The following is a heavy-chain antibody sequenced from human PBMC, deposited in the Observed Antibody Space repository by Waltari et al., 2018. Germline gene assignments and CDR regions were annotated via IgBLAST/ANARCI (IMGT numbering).Heavy chain of an antibody. D-gene: IGHD3-22*01. Sequence: QVQLQQWGAGLLKPSETLSLTCAVYGGSFSGYYWSWIRQPPGKGLEWIGEINHSGSTNYNPSLKSRVTISVDTSKNQFSLKLSSVTAADTAVYYCARGRVAAYYYDSSGYYYGMDVWGQGTTVTVSS. CDR2: INHSGST. CDR3: ARGRVAAYYYDSSGYYYGMDV. J-gene: IGHJ6*02. CDR1: GGSFSGYY. V-gene: IGHV4-34*01.